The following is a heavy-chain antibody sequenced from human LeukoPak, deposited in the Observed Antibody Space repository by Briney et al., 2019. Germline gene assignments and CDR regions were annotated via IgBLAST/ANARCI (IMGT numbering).Heavy chain of an antibody. Sequence: ASVKVSCKASGYTFTGYYMHWVRRAPGQGLEWMGWINPNSGGTNYAQKFQGRVTMTRDTSISTAYMELSRLRSDDTAVYYCARDVGSSSSEWFDPWGQGTLVTVSS. CDR3: ARDVGSSSSEWFDP. D-gene: IGHD6-6*01. CDR1: GYTFTGYY. V-gene: IGHV1-2*02. CDR2: INPNSGGT. J-gene: IGHJ5*02.